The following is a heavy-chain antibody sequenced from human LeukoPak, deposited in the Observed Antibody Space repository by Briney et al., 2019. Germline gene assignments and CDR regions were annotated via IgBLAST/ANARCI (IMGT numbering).Heavy chain of an antibody. D-gene: IGHD3-9*01. J-gene: IGHJ4*02. Sequence: ASVKVSCKVSGYTLTELSMHWVRQAPGIGLEWIGGFDPEDGETIYAQKFQGRVTMTEDTSTDTAYMELSSLRSEDTAVYYCATVPDILTGYYTAYWGQGTLVTVSS. V-gene: IGHV1-24*01. CDR3: ATVPDILTGYYTAY. CDR1: GYTLTELS. CDR2: FDPEDGET.